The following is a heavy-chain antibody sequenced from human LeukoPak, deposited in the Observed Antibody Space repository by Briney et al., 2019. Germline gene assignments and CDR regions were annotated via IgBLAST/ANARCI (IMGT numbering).Heavy chain of an antibody. CDR2: MYWNDDM. CDR1: GFSLSTSGLG. CDR3: ARLMSTVTTGYFDY. V-gene: IGHV2-5*01. Sequence: SGPTLLKPTQTLTLTCTFSGFSLSTSGLGVAWIRQPPGKALEWLALMYWNDDMRYSPSLNNRLTLTKDTSKNQVVLTISNADPADTATYYCARLMSTVTTGYFDYWGQGILVAVSS. D-gene: IGHD4-17*01. J-gene: IGHJ4*02.